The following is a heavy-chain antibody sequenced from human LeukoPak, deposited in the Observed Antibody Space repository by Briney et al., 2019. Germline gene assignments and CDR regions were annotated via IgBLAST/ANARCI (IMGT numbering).Heavy chain of an antibody. V-gene: IGHV4-4*07. CDR2: IYTSGST. CDR3: VYDSSGYYSFDY. D-gene: IGHD3-22*01. J-gene: IGHJ4*02. CDR1: GGSISSYY. Sequence: SETLSLTCTVSGGSISSYYWSWIRQPAGKGLEWIGRIYTSGSTNYNPSLKSRVTMSVDTSKNQFSLKLNSVTAADTAVYYCVYDSSGYYSFDYWGQGTLVTVSS.